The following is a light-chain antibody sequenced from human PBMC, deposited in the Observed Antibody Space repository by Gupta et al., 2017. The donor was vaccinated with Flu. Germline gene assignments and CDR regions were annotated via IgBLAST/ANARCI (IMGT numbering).Light chain of an antibody. CDR3: CSSPRSIAWV. J-gene: IGLJ3*02. Sequence: QSALPQPASVSGPPGRSITISCTGVSGHSGNYNLVSWYQQHPGKAPRLLIYEVSQRPSGVSDRFSGSKSGNTASLTITGLQAEDEADYYCCSSPRSIAWVFGGGTRVTVL. CDR2: EVS. V-gene: IGLV2-23*02. CDR1: SGHSGNYNL.